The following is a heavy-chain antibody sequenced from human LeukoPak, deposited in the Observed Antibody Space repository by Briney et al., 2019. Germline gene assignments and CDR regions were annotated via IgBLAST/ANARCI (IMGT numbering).Heavy chain of an antibody. J-gene: IGHJ6*04. CDR2: TNHSGST. D-gene: IGHD3-9*01. Sequence: SETLSLTCAVYGGSFSGYYWSWIRQPPGKGLGWIGETNHSGSTNYNPSLKSRVTISVDTSKNQFSLKLSSVTAADTAVYYCARGRDYDILTGRHYYGMDVWGKGTTVTVSS. CDR3: ARGRDYDILTGRHYYGMDV. V-gene: IGHV4-34*01. CDR1: GGSFSGYY.